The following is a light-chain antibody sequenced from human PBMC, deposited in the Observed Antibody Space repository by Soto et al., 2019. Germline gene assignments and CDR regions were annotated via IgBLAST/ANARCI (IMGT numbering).Light chain of an antibody. Sequence: QSALTQPASVSGSPGQSNNISCTGTSSDVGGYNYVSWYQQQPGKALKLMIYDVSNRPSGVSNRFSGSKSGNTASLPISGLQAEDEADYYCSSYTSSSTPHVVFDGGTKLTVL. J-gene: IGLJ2*01. CDR3: SSYTSSSTPHVV. V-gene: IGLV2-14*01. CDR2: DVS. CDR1: SSDVGGYNY.